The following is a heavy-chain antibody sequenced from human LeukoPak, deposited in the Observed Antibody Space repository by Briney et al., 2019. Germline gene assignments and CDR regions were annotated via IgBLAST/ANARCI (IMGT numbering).Heavy chain of an antibody. D-gene: IGHD4-17*01. J-gene: IGHJ3*02. CDR1: GYTFTCYG. CDR3: ARNDYGDRAVAFDI. CDR2: ISAYNGNT. Sequence: SVKVSCKASGYTFTCYGISWVRQAPGQRLEWMGWISAYNGNTNYAQKLQGRVTMTTDTSTSTAYMELRSLRSDDTAVYYCARNDYGDRAVAFDIWGQGTMVTVSS. V-gene: IGHV1-18*04.